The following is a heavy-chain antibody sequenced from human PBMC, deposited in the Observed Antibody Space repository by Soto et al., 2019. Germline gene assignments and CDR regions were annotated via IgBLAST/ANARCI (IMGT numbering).Heavy chain of an antibody. V-gene: IGHV4-31*03. D-gene: IGHD3-10*01. CDR3: ARGYYYGWGSYLLHYYGMAV. Sequence: PSETRSQASTVSGGTTRGGGNYWSWIRQQTGKGLEWIGYIYYSGRTYYNPSLKSRVTISVDTSKNQFSLKLSSVTAADTAVYYCARGYYYGWGSYLLHYYGMAVRGQWTT. CDR1: GGTTRGGGNY. CDR2: IYYSGRT. J-gene: IGHJ6*02.